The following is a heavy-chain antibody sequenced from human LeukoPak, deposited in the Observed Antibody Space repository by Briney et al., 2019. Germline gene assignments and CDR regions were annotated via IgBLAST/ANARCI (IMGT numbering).Heavy chain of an antibody. Sequence: SQTLSLTCTVSGGSISSGDYYWSWIRQPPGKGLEWIGEIYHSGTTNYNPSLKSRVTISLDKSRNQFSLNLNSVSAADTAVYYCARSYFGSGTFNGFDYWGQGTLVTVSS. CDR2: IYHSGTT. CDR1: GGSISSGDYY. V-gene: IGHV4-30-4*01. D-gene: IGHD3-10*01. J-gene: IGHJ4*02. CDR3: ARSYFGSGTFNGFDY.